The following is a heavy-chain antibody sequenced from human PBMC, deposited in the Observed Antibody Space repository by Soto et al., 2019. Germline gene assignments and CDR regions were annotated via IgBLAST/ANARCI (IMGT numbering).Heavy chain of an antibody. D-gene: IGHD2-2*01. J-gene: IGHJ5*02. CDR1: GGSLVSGGFS. V-gene: IGHV4-30-2*01. Sequence: SDTLSLTSAVSGGSLVSGGFSWSWIRQPPGKGLEWIGYIYHRGSTYYNPSLKSRVTISVDRSKNQFSLKLSSVTAEDTAVYYCARVPDRWGQGTLVTVSS. CDR3: ARVPDR. CDR2: IYHRGST.